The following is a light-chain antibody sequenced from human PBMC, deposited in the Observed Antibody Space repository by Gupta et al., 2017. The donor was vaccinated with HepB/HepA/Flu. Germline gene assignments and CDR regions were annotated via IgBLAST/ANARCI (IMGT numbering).Light chain of an antibody. Sequence: DTVLTQSPGTLSLSPGERATLSCRASQRVRSSYLVWYQQKPGQAPRLLINGASSRATGIPYRFSGSGSGTDFTLTISRLEPQDFAVYYSQQLGSSPYTFGQATKLDIK. CDR3: QQLGSSPYT. J-gene: IGKJ2*01. V-gene: IGKV3-20*01. CDR1: QRVRSSY. CDR2: GAS.